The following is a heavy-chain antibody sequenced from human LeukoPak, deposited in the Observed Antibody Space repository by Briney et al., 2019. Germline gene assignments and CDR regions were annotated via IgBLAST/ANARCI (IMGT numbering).Heavy chain of an antibody. CDR2: INPNSGGT. Sequence: GASVKVSCKASGYTFTGYYMHWVRQAPGQGLEWMGRINPNSGGTNYAQKFQGRVTMTRDTSISTAYMELSRLRSDDTAVYYCARDAAAAGPFDYWGQGTLVTVSS. CDR3: ARDAAAAGPFDY. CDR1: GYTFTGYY. D-gene: IGHD6-13*01. V-gene: IGHV1-2*06. J-gene: IGHJ4*02.